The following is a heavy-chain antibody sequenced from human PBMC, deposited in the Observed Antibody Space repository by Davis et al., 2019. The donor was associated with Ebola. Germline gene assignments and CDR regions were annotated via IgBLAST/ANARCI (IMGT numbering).Heavy chain of an antibody. CDR1: GDSISSSNW. V-gene: IGHV4-4*02. J-gene: IGHJ6*02. Sequence: SETLSLTCAVSGDSISSSNWWSWVRQPPGKGLEWIGEISQSGSTNYNPSLKSRVTISVDKSKNQFSLKLSSVTAADTAVYYCARTDYDILFYGMDVWGQGTTVTVSS. D-gene: IGHD3-9*01. CDR2: ISQSGST. CDR3: ARTDYDILFYGMDV.